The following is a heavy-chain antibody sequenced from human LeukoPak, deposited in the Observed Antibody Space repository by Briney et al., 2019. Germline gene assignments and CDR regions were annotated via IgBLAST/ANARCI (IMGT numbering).Heavy chain of an antibody. D-gene: IGHD3-10*01. Sequence: GASVKVSCKASGYTFTSNYMHWVRQAPGQGLEWMGVIAPSSGTTSYAQKFQGRGTMTRDTSTSTLYMELSSLTSEDTAVYYCARASGSSAVPFDYWGQGTLVTVSA. CDR1: GYTFTSNY. CDR3: ARASGSSAVPFDY. V-gene: IGHV1-46*01. CDR2: IAPSSGTT. J-gene: IGHJ4*02.